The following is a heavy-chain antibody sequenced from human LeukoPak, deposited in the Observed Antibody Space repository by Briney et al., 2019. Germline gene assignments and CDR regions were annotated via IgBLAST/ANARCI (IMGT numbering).Heavy chain of an antibody. V-gene: IGHV1-46*01. Sequence: ASVKVSCKASGYTFTSYYMHWARQAPGQGLEWMGIINPSGGSTSYAQKFQGRVTMTRDMSTSTVYMELSSLRSEDTAVYYCASYSGSYYYYYYMDVWGKGTTVTVSS. J-gene: IGHJ6*03. CDR3: ASYSGSYYYYYYMDV. D-gene: IGHD1-26*01. CDR1: GYTFTSYY. CDR2: INPSGGST.